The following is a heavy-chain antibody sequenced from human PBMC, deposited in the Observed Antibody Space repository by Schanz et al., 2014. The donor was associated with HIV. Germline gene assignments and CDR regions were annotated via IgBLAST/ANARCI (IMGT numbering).Heavy chain of an antibody. CDR1: GGSFSYYA. CDR3: ARGDILTGLYPYYFDS. J-gene: IGHJ4*02. V-gene: IGHV1-69*01. Sequence: QVQLVQSGAEVKKPGSSVKVSCKASGGSFSYYAINWVRQAPGQGLEWMGGIIPIFGTTNYAQKFQGRVTITADESTSTAYMELSSLRSEDTAVYYCARGDILTGLYPYYFDSWGQGTLVTVSS. CDR2: IIPIFGTT. D-gene: IGHD3-9*01.